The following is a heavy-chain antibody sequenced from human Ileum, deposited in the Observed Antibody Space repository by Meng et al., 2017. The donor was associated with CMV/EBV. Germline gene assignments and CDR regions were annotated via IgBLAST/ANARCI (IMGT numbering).Heavy chain of an antibody. CDR2: INPKSGRA. D-gene: IGHD1-26*01. Sequence: VQLGQSGAEGKKPGASVKVSCKASGYSFSGYYIQWVRQAPGQGPEWMGWINPKSGRANYAQKFQGRVTLTRDTSISTANMELSSLRSDDTAVYYCARGVRVGTSREFYFDYWGPGTLVTVSS. J-gene: IGHJ4*02. V-gene: IGHV1-2*02. CDR1: GYSFSGYY. CDR3: ARGVRVGTSREFYFDY.